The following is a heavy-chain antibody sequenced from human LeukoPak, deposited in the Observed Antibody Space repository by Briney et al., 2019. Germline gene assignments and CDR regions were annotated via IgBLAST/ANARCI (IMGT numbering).Heavy chain of an antibody. CDR1: GGSISNSY. J-gene: IGHJ5*02. CDR2: IYKSGST. V-gene: IGHV4-59*01. CDR3: ARDLTAQNWFDP. Sequence: SETLSLTCTVSGGSISNSYWSWIRQSPGKGLEWIGYIYKSGSTNYDLSLKSRVTISVDTSKNQFSLKLSSVTAADTAVYYCARDLTAQNWFDPWGQGTLVTVSS.